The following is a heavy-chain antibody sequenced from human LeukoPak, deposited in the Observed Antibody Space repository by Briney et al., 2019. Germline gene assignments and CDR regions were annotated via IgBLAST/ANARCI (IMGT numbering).Heavy chain of an antibody. CDR3: ARSMGPGTFDY. CDR2: INPSGGST. J-gene: IGHJ4*02. D-gene: IGHD2/OR15-2a*01. Sequence: ASVKVSCKASGYTFTSYYMHWVRQAPGQGLEWMGIINPSGGSTSYAQKFQSRVTMTRDMSTSTVYMELSSLRSEDTAVYYCARSMGPGTFDYWGQGTLVTVSS. V-gene: IGHV1-46*01. CDR1: GYTFTSYY.